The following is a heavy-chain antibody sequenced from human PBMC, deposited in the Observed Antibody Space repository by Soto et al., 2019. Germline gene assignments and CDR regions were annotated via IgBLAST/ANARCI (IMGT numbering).Heavy chain of an antibody. CDR2: ITGSGGGT. Sequence: EVQLLESGGGLVQPGGSLRLSCAASGFTFSNYAMTWVRQAPGKGLEWVSVITGSGGGTYFVDSVKGRFTISRDNSKNTVYLQMNSLRDEDTAVYYCAKRPITADGFDYWGQGTLVTVSS. CDR3: AKRPITADGFDY. V-gene: IGHV3-23*01. J-gene: IGHJ4*02. CDR1: GFTFSNYA. D-gene: IGHD6-13*01.